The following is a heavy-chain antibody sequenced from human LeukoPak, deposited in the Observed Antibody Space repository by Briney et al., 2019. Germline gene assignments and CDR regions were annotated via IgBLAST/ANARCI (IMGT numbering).Heavy chain of an antibody. CDR2: INPSGGST. V-gene: IGHV1-46*01. J-gene: IGHJ4*02. Sequence: GASVKVSCKASGYTFTGYYMHWVRQAHGQGLEWMGIINPSGGSTSYAQKFQGRVTMTRDMSTSTVYMELSSLRSEDTAVYYCARSSKTHYGSGSYLLYWGQGTLVTVSS. CDR1: GYTFTGYY. D-gene: IGHD3-10*01. CDR3: ARSSKTHYGSGSYLLY.